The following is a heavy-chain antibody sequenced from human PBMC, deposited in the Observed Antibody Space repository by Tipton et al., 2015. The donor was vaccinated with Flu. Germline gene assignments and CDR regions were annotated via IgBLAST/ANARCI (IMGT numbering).Heavy chain of an antibody. D-gene: IGHD5-12*01. CDR1: GASVSSGNNY. J-gene: IGHJ4*02. V-gene: IGHV4-61*02. CDR3: VRSYRGLV. Sequence: GLVKPSQTLSLTCTVSGASVSSGNNYWGWIRQPAGKGLEWIGRIYTNGVTGYNPSLKSRVTISLDTSKNQFSLKLSSVTAADTATYYFVRSYRGLVWGQGTLVTVSS. CDR2: IYTNGVT.